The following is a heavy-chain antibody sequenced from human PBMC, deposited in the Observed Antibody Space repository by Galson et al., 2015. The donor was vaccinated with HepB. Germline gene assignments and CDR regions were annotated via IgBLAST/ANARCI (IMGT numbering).Heavy chain of an antibody. Sequence: CAISGDSVSSNSAAWNWIRQSPSRGLEWLGRTYYRSKWYNDYAVSVKSRITINPDTSKNQFSLQLNSVTPEDTAVYYCARSSSSWYEGWFDPWGQGTLVTASS. D-gene: IGHD6-13*01. V-gene: IGHV6-1*01. J-gene: IGHJ5*02. CDR3: ARSSSSWYEGWFDP. CDR2: TYYRSKWYN. CDR1: GDSVSSNSAA.